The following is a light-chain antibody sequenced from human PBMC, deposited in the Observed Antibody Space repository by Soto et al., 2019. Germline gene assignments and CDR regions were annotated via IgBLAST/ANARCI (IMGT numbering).Light chain of an antibody. V-gene: IGKV3-20*01. CDR3: QQYGSSGT. Sequence: EIVLTQSPGTLSLSPGERATLSCRASQSVSNNYLAWYQQKPGQAPRLLIYGASNRATGIPDRLSGSGSGTDFTLTISRLGPEDFAVYYCQQYGSSGTFGQGTKVEIK. J-gene: IGKJ1*01. CDR1: QSVSNNY. CDR2: GAS.